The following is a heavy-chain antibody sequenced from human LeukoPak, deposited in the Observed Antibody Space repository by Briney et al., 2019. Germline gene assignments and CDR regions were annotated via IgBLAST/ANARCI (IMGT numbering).Heavy chain of an antibody. CDR1: GYTFTGYY. CDR3: ARQYSSSWYGVYYYYYMDV. CDR2: INPNSGGT. V-gene: IGHV1-2*02. Sequence: ASVKVSCKASGYTFTGYYMHWVRQATGQGLEWMGWINPNSGGTNYAQKFQGRVTMTRDTSTSTAYMELRSLRSDDTAVYYCARQYSSSWYGVYYYYYMDVWGKGTTVTVSS. D-gene: IGHD6-13*01. J-gene: IGHJ6*03.